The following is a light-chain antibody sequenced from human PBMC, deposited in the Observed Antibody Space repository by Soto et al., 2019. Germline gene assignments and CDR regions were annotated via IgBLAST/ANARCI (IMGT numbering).Light chain of an antibody. Sequence: SYELTQPPSVSVAPGQAARIACGGNNIGSKSVHWYQQKPGQAPVMVVYDDSDRPSGIPERFSGSNSGDTATLTISGVEPGDEADYYCQVWDRGSDHYVFGSGTKLTVL. CDR3: QVWDRGSDHYV. V-gene: IGLV3-21*02. J-gene: IGLJ1*01. CDR2: DDS. CDR1: NIGSKS.